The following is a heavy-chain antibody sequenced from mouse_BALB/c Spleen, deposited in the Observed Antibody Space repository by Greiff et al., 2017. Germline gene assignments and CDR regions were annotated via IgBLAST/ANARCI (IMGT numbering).Heavy chain of an antibody. J-gene: IGHJ2*01. Sequence: EVKLVESGGGLVQPGGSRKLSCAASGFTFSSFGMHWVRQAPEKGLEWVAYISSGSSTIYYADTVKGRFTISRDNPKNTLFLQMTSLRSEDTAMYYCARNWDAFDYWGQGTTLTVSS. CDR3: ARNWDAFDY. D-gene: IGHD4-1*01. CDR2: ISSGSSTI. V-gene: IGHV5-17*02. CDR1: GFTFSSFG.